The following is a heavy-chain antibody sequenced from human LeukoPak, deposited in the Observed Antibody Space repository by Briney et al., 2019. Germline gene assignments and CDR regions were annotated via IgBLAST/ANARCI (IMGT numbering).Heavy chain of an antibody. Sequence: SETLSLACTVSGGSISSSSYYWGWIRQPPGKGLEWIGNIYYSGSTYYNPSLKSRVTISVDKSKNQFSLKLSSVTAADTAVYYCARGGDNWFDPWGQGTLVTVSS. CDR2: IYYSGST. CDR3: ARGGDNWFDP. V-gene: IGHV4-39*07. D-gene: IGHD3-16*01. J-gene: IGHJ5*02. CDR1: GGSISSSSYY.